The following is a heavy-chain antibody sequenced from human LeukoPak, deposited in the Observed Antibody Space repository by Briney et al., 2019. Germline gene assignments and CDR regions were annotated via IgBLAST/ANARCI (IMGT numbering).Heavy chain of an antibody. Sequence: GESLKISCKGSGYKFTNYWIAWVRQMPGQGLEWLGIIYPRDSDTRYSPSFQGQVSISVDSSIDTAYLQWSSVKASDTAMYYCARLLAAPYYINFWGQGTLVTVSS. CDR1: GYKFTNYW. CDR3: ARLLAAPYYINF. D-gene: IGHD6-25*01. CDR2: IYPRDSDT. J-gene: IGHJ4*02. V-gene: IGHV5-51*01.